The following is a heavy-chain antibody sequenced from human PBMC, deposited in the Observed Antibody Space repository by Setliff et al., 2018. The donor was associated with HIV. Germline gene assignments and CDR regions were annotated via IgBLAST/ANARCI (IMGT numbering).Heavy chain of an antibody. V-gene: IGHV4-30-4*08. CDR2: IYYSGSA. CDR1: GGSISSGDYY. Sequence: SETLSLTCTVSGGSISSGDYYWSWIRQPPGKGLEWIGYIYYSGSAYYNPSLQSRVTISVDTSKNQVSLKLNSMTAADTAVYFCVRGPHWLVQKGRVYYFDYWGQGALVTVSS. D-gene: IGHD6-19*01. J-gene: IGHJ4*02. CDR3: VRGPHWLVQKGRVYYFDY.